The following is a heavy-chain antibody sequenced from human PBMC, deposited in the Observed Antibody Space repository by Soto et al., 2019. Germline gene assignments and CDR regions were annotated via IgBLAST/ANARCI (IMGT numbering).Heavy chain of an antibody. CDR1: GGTFSSYA. V-gene: IGHV1-69*13. J-gene: IGHJ4*02. Sequence: SVKVSCKASGGTFSSYAISWVRQAPGQGLEWMGGIIPIFGTANYAQKFQGRVTITADESTSTAYMELSSLRSEDTAVYYCARFDRSGYNPFDYWGQGTLVTVSS. CDR2: IIPIFGTA. CDR3: ARFDRSGYNPFDY. D-gene: IGHD3-22*01.